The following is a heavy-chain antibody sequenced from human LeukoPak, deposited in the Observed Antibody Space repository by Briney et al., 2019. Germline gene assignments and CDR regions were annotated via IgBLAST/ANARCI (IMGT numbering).Heavy chain of an antibody. CDR2: ISSSGSTI. Sequence: PGGSLRLSCAASGFTFSSYEMNWVRQAPGKGLEWVSYISSSGSTIYYADSVKGRFTISRDNAKNSLYLQMNSLRAEDTAVYYCASTGAGGYCSGGSCYNDYWGQGTLVTVSS. D-gene: IGHD2-15*01. CDR1: GFTFSSYE. V-gene: IGHV3-48*03. CDR3: ASTGAGGYCSGGSCYNDY. J-gene: IGHJ4*02.